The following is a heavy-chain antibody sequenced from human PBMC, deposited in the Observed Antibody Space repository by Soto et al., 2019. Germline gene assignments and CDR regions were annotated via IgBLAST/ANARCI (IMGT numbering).Heavy chain of an antibody. CDR2: IYFRGHS. Sequence: PSVTRSLTCSVSGGSISKNKFYWGWIRHPPWGGMEWIVSIYFRGHSDQNPSLKSRVNMSVATSKNQFSLRLTSVTAADTAGYYCVRPLPHASACITAVDVLDLWGHGTLV. CDR1: GGSISKNKFY. D-gene: IGHD1-20*01. V-gene: IGHV4-39*01. CDR3: VRPLPHASACITAVDVLDL. J-gene: IGHJ2*01.